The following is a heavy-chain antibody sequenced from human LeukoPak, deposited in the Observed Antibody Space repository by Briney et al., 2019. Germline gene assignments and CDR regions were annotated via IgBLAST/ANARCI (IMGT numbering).Heavy chain of an antibody. CDR1: GFTFSSYW. CDR2: INSDGSST. J-gene: IGHJ4*02. V-gene: IGHV3-74*01. D-gene: IGHD6-13*01. CDR3: ARRIAAAAAPYCFDY. Sequence: GGSLRLSCAASGFTFSSYWMHWVRQAPGKGLLWVSRINSDGSSTSYADSVKGRFTISRDNAKNTLYLQMNSLRAEDTDVYYCARRIAAAAAPYCFDYWGQGTLVTVSS.